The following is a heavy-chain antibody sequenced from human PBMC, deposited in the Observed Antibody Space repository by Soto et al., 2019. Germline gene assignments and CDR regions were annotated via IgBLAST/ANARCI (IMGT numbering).Heavy chain of an antibody. D-gene: IGHD2-15*01. Sequence: EVQLVESGGGLVQPGRSLRLSCTASGFTFGDYAMSWFRQAPGKGLEWVGFIRSKAYGGTTEYAASVKGRFTISRDDSKSIAYLQMNSLKTEDTAVYYCTGIYYYYGMDVWGQGTTVTVSS. CDR1: GFTFGDYA. J-gene: IGHJ6*02. CDR3: TGIYYYYGMDV. CDR2: IRSKAYGGTT. V-gene: IGHV3-49*03.